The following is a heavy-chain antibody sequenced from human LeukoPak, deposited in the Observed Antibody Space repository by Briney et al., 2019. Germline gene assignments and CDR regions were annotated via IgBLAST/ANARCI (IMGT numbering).Heavy chain of an antibody. D-gene: IGHD2-21*02. V-gene: IGHV1-69*13. CDR3: ARVTAAGYYYYMDV. Sequence: SVKVSCKASGYTFTGYYIHWVRQAPGQGLEWMGGIIPIFGTANYAQKFQGRVTITADGSTSTAYMELSSLRSEDTAVYYCARVTAAGYYYYMDVWGKGTTVTISS. CDR2: IIPIFGTA. CDR1: GYTFTGYY. J-gene: IGHJ6*03.